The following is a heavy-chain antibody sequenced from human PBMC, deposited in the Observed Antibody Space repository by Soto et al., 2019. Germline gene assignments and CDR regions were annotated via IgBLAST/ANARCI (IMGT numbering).Heavy chain of an antibody. J-gene: IGHJ4*02. CDR2: INPNGGST. Sequence: ASVKVSCKAPADTFTSYYIHWVRQAPGHGLEWMGIINPNGGSTRFAQTFQGRVTMTTDTSTSTAYMELRSLRSDDTAVYYCARGSVGIAAADTNPFDYWGQGTLVTVSS. V-gene: IGHV1-46*01. CDR1: ADTFTSYY. D-gene: IGHD6-13*01. CDR3: ARGSVGIAAADTNPFDY.